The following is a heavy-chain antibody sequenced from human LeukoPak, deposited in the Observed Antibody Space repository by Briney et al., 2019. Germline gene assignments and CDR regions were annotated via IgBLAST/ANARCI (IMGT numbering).Heavy chain of an antibody. CDR1: GFTFSSYE. CDR3: ARVRTMIPLDAFDI. D-gene: IGHD3-22*01. CDR2: ISSSGSTI. Sequence: PGGSLGLSCAASGFTFSSYEMNRVRQAPGKGLEWVSYISSSGSTIYYADSVKGRFTISRDNAKNSLYLQMNSLRAEDTAVYYCARVRTMIPLDAFDIWGQGTMVTVSS. J-gene: IGHJ3*02. V-gene: IGHV3-48*03.